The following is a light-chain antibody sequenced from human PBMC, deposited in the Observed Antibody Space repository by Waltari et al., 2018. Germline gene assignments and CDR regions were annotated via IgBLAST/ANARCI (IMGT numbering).Light chain of an antibody. Sequence: QLVLTQSPSASASLGASVKLTCTLSSGHSSNVIAWHQQQPENGPRFLMKVNSDGSHSKGDEIPDRFSGSSSGAERYLTISSLQSEDEADYYCQTGGHGTWVFGGGTKLTVL. J-gene: IGLJ3*02. CDR2: VNSDGSH. V-gene: IGLV4-69*02. CDR1: SGHSSNV. CDR3: QTGGHGTWV.